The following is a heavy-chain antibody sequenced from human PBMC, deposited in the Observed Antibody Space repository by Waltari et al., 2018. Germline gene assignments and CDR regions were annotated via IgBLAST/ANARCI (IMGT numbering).Heavy chain of an antibody. Sequence: QVQLVQSGAEVKKPGASVKVSCKASGYTFTSYAMHWVRQAPGQRLEWMGWINAGNGNTKYSQKFQGRVTISVDTSKNQFSLKLSSVTAADTAVYYCAREVTLANFDYWGQGTLVTVSS. CDR3: AREVTLANFDY. D-gene: IGHD2-21*02. J-gene: IGHJ4*02. V-gene: IGHV1-3*01. CDR1: GYTFTSYA. CDR2: INAGNGNT.